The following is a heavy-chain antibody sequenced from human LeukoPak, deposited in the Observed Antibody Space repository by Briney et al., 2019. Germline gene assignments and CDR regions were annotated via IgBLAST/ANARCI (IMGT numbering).Heavy chain of an antibody. CDR1: GFTFSSYW. V-gene: IGHV3-7*01. CDR2: IKYDGSDK. CDR3: ASDWGDGDRFDF. D-gene: IGHD4-17*01. Sequence: PGGSLRLSCAASGFTFSSYWMSWVRQAPGKGLEWVANIKYDGSDKYYVDSVKGRFTISRDNTKNSLYLQMNSERAEDTAVYYCASDWGDGDRFDFWGQGTLVTVSS. J-gene: IGHJ4*02.